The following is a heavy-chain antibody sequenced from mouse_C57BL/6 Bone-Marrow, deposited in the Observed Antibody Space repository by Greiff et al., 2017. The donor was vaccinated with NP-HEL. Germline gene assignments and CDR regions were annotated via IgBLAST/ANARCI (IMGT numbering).Heavy chain of an antibody. CDR3: ARNTVDYGSSYPFAY. Sequence: VMLVESGPGLVAPSQSLSITCTVSGFSLTSYAISWVRQPPGKGLEWLGVIWTGGGTNYNSALKSRLSISKDNSKSQVFLKMNSLQTDDTARYYCARNTVDYGSSYPFAYWGQGTLVTVSA. CDR2: IWTGGGT. D-gene: IGHD1-1*01. V-gene: IGHV2-9-1*01. J-gene: IGHJ3*01. CDR1: GFSLTSYA.